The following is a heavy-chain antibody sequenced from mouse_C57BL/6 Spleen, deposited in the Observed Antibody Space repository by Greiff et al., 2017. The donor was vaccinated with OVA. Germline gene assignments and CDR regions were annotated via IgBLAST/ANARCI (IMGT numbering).Heavy chain of an antibody. D-gene: IGHD1-1*01. CDR2: ISSGGSTI. J-gene: IGHJ1*03. CDR3: ASPYYYGSSYWYFDV. Sequence: EVKVVESGGGLVKPGGSLKLSCAVSGFTFSDYGMHWVRQAPEKGLEWVAYISSGGSTIYYADTVKGRFTISSDNAKNTLFLQMTSLRSEDTAMYYCASPYYYGSSYWYFDVWGTGTTVTVSS. CDR1: GFTFSDYG. V-gene: IGHV5-17*01.